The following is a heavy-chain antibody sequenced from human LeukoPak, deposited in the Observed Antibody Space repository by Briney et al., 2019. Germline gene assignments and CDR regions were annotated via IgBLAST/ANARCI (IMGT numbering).Heavy chain of an antibody. J-gene: IGHJ3*02. V-gene: IGHV3-74*01. CDR2: INSDGSST. CDR1: GFTFLSYG. CDR3: AREAAAAGTTAFDI. Sequence: GGSLRLSCAASGFTFLSYGMHWVRQAPGKGLVWVSRINSDGSSTSYADSVKGRFTISRDNAKNTLYLQMNSLRAEDTAVYYCAREAAAAGTTAFDIWGQGTMVTVSS. D-gene: IGHD6-13*01.